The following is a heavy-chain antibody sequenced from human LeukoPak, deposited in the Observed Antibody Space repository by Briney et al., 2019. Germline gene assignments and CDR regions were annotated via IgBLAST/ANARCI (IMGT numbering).Heavy chain of an antibody. CDR1: GGSISSSSSY. CDR3: TRRYIVAGTTY. V-gene: IGHV4-39*01. Sequence: SETLSLTCTVSGGSISSSSSYWGWIRQPPGKGLEWIGSIYYSGSTYYNPSLKSRVTISVDTSKNQFSLKLSSVTAADTAVYFCTRRYIVAGTTYWGQGTLVTVSS. J-gene: IGHJ4*02. D-gene: IGHD5-12*01. CDR2: IYYSGST.